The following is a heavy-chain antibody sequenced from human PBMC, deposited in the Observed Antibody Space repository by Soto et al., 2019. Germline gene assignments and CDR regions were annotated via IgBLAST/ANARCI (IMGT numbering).Heavy chain of an antibody. Sequence: QVQLVQSGAEVKKPGSSVKVSCKASGGTFSSYAISWVRQAPGQGLEWMGGIIPIFGTANYAQKFQGRVRITADESTSTADMELSSVRSEDTAVYYCATRLRYSSSSAGWFDPWGQGTLVTVSS. D-gene: IGHD6-6*01. CDR3: ATRLRYSSSSAGWFDP. V-gene: IGHV1-69*01. CDR2: IIPIFGTA. J-gene: IGHJ5*02. CDR1: GGTFSSYA.